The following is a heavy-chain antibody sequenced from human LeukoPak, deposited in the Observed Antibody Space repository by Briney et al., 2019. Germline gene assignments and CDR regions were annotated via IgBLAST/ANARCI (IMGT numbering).Heavy chain of an antibody. CDR1: GFTFSRYW. CDR3: ARDRRGGGSPTLFDY. J-gene: IGHJ4*02. D-gene: IGHD1-26*01. Sequence: GGSLRLSCAASGFTFSRYWMSWVRQAPGKGLEWVANIKQDGSEKYYVDSVKGRFTISRDNAKNSLYLQMNSLRAGDTAVYYCARDRRGGGSPTLFDYWGQGTLVTVSS. CDR2: IKQDGSEK. V-gene: IGHV3-7*05.